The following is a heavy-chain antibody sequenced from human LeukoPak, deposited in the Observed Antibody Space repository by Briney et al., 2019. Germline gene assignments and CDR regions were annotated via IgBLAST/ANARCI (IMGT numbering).Heavy chain of an antibody. Sequence: PGRSLRLSCAASGFSFSSFAMHWVRQAPGKGLEWVAVISYDGGNKYFADSVKGRFTISRDNSKRKLYLQMNSLRAEDTAVYYCARDKNYYDSSGSRVVYWGQGTLVTVSS. CDR3: ARDKNYYDSSGSRVVY. CDR1: GFSFSSFA. V-gene: IGHV3-30*04. D-gene: IGHD3-22*01. J-gene: IGHJ4*02. CDR2: ISYDGGNK.